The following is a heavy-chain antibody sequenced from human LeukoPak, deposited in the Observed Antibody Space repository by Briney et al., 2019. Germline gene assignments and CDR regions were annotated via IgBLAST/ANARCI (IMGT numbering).Heavy chain of an antibody. V-gene: IGHV4-59*13. CDR2: LYYSGYS. Sequence: PSETLSLTCTVSGGSITSYYWAWLRQPPGKGLEWIGYLYYSGYSNYNPSLKSRVTISVDTSKNQFSLKLSSVTAADTAVYYCARAPYSSSWYYFQHWGQGTLVTVSS. CDR3: ARAPYSSSWYYFQH. D-gene: IGHD6-13*01. CDR1: GGSITSYY. J-gene: IGHJ1*01.